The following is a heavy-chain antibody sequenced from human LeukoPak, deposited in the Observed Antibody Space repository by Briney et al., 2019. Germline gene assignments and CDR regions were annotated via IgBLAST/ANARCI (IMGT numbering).Heavy chain of an antibody. J-gene: IGHJ4*02. CDR1: GYTFTGYY. CDR2: IYPNSGGT. CDR3: ARDGRPMRWELQRDFDY. D-gene: IGHD2-15*01. Sequence: ASVKVSCKASGYTFTGYYMHWVRQAPGQGLEWMGWIYPNSGGTNYAQKFQGRVTMTRDTSISTAYMELSRLRSDDTAVYYCARDGRPMRWELQRDFDYWGQGTLVTVSS. V-gene: IGHV1-2*02.